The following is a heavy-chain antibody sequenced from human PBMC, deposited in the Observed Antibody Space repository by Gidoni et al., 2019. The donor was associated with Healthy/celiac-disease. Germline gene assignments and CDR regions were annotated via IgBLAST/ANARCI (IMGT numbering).Heavy chain of an antibody. Sequence: EVQLVASGGGLVQPGGSLRLSCAASGFTFSSNYMSWVRQAPGKGLEWVSVIYSGGSTYYADSVKGRFTISRDNSKNTLYLQMNSLRAEDTAVYYCARALLDYGGYYCDYWGQGTLVAVSS. CDR3: ARALLDYGGYYCDY. CDR1: GFTFSSNY. V-gene: IGHV3-66*01. CDR2: IYSGGST. J-gene: IGHJ4*02. D-gene: IGHD4-17*01.